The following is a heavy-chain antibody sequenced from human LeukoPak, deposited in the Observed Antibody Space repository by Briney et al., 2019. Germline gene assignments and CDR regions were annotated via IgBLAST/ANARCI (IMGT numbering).Heavy chain of an antibody. Sequence: SETLSLTCAVYGGSFSGYYWSWIRQPPGKGLEWIGEINHSGSTNYNPSLKSRVTISVDTSKNQFSLKLSSVTAADTAVYYCARAFGYYDSSGSCYFDYWGQGTLVTVSS. V-gene: IGHV4-34*01. CDR1: GGSFSGYY. J-gene: IGHJ4*02. CDR3: ARAFGYYDSSGSCYFDY. D-gene: IGHD3-22*01. CDR2: INHSGST.